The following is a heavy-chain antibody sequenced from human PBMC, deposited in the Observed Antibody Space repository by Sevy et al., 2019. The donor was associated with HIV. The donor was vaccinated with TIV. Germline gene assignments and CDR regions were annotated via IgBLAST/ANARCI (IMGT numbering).Heavy chain of an antibody. CDR3: SLNTRGSXGAFDX. Sequence: GGSLRLSCAASVFTFSNAWMSWVRQAPGKGLEWVGRIKSKTDGGTTDYAPPVKGRFTIARDDSKNTLYLQMNSLKNEDTAVXXCSLNTRGSXGAFDXWGQGALVTVSS. J-gene: IGHJ4*02. CDR1: VFTFSNAW. CDR2: IKSKTDGGTT. D-gene: IGHD1-26*01. V-gene: IGHV3-15*01.